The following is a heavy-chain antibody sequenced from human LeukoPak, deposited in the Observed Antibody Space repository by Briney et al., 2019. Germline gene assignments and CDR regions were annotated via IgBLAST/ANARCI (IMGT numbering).Heavy chain of an antibody. J-gene: IGHJ4*02. CDR1: GFTFSSYW. CDR2: ITSDGSST. Sequence: GGSLRLSCAASGFTFSSYWMHWVRQAPGKGLVWVSRITSDGSSTTYADSVKGRFTISRDNAKNTLYLQMNSLRAEDTAAYYCARGRIGSSNIDSWGQGTLVTVSS. V-gene: IGHV3-74*01. CDR3: ARGRIGSSNIDS. D-gene: IGHD6-6*01.